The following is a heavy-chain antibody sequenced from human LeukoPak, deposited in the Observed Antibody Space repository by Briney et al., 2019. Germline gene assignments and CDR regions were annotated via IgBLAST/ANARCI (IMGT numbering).Heavy chain of an antibody. CDR2: ISYDGSNK. J-gene: IGHJ6*02. V-gene: IGHV3-30*18. CDR3: AKVHPPLYGMDV. Sequence: GRSLRLSCAASGFTFSSYGMHWVRQAPGKGLEWVAVISYDGSNKYYADSVKGRFTISRDNSKNTLYLRMNSLRAEDTAVYYCAKVHPPLYGMDVWGQGTTVTVSS. CDR1: GFTFSSYG.